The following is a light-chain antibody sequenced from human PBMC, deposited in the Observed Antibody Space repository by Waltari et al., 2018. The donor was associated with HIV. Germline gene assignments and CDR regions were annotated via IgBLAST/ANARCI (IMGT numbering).Light chain of an antibody. CDR3: YSTDSSGNHWV. CDR1: ALPNQY. Sequence: SYELTQPPSVSVSPGQTARLTCSGDALPNQYAYWYQQKSGQAPVLVIYEESKRPSGIPERFSGSSSGTMATLTISGAQVEDEADYYCYSTDSSGNHWVFGGGTKLTVL. J-gene: IGLJ3*02. CDR2: EES. V-gene: IGLV3-10*01.